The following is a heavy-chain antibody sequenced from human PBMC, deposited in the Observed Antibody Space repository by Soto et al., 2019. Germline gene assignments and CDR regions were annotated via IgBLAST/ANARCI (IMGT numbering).Heavy chain of an antibody. J-gene: IGHJ4*02. CDR2: IYPGDSDT. D-gene: IGHD3-22*01. CDR3: ARHVTCYDSSGYYFVY. Sequence: GESLKISCKGSGYSFTSYWIGWVRQMPGKGLEWMGIIYPGDSDTRYSPSFQGQVTISADKSISTAYLQRSSLKASDTAMYYCARHVTCYDSSGYYFVYWGQGTLVTVSS. V-gene: IGHV5-51*01. CDR1: GYSFTSYW.